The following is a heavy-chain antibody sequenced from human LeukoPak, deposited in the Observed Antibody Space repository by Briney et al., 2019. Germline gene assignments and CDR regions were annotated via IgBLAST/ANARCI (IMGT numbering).Heavy chain of an antibody. CDR3: ARGTMSAYYDFWSGRDYNWFDP. D-gene: IGHD3-3*01. Sequence: PSETLSLTCTVSGGSISSYYWSWIRQPPGKGLEWIGEINHSGSTNYNPSLKSRVTISVDTSKNQFSLKLSSVTAADTAVYYCARGTMSAYYDFWSGRDYNWFDPWGQGTLVTVSS. CDR1: GGSISSYY. J-gene: IGHJ5*02. CDR2: INHSGST. V-gene: IGHV4-34*01.